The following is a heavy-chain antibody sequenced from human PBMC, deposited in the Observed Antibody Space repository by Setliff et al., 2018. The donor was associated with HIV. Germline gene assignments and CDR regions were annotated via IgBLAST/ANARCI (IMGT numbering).Heavy chain of an antibody. J-gene: IGHJ3*01. CDR2: VYYSGST. Sequence: SETLSLTCTVSGGSLSNHYWSWLRQSPKNGLEWIGYVYYSGSTNYKPPFKSRVSISVDTSRNQFSLNLTSLTTADTAMYYCARSYYDFWNGLPRSFDVWGQGTMVTVSS. D-gene: IGHD3-3*01. CDR3: ARSYYDFWNGLPRSFDV. CDR1: GGSLSNHY. V-gene: IGHV4-59*11.